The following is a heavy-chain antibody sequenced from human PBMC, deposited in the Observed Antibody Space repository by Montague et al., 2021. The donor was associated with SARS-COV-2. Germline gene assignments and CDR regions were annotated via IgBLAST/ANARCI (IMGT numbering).Heavy chain of an antibody. CDR3: ARRGKAITVPYFDY. CDR2: ISSGGLSI. Sequence: SRRLSCSASGFSFSDYYMTWIRQAPGKGLEWVSYISSGGLSIYYSDSVKGRFTISRDNANKTLFLQMNSLRAEDTAVYYCARRGKAITVPYFDYWGQGTPGAVSS. D-gene: IGHD3-3*01. CDR1: GFSFSDYY. V-gene: IGHV3-11*01. J-gene: IGHJ4*02.